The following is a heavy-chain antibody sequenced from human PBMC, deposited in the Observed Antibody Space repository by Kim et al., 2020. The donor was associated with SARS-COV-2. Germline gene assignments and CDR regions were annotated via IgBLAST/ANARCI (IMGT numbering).Heavy chain of an antibody. CDR3: ARGRDYGDPGVYFDY. J-gene: IGHJ4*02. D-gene: IGHD4-17*01. CDR1: GGSISSSNW. V-gene: IGHV4-4*02. Sequence: SETLSLTCAVSGGSISSSNWWSWVRQPPGKGLEWIGEIYHSGSTNYNPSLKSRVTISVDKSKNQFSLKLSSVTAADTAVYYCARGRDYGDPGVYFDYWGQGTLVTVSS. CDR2: IYHSGST.